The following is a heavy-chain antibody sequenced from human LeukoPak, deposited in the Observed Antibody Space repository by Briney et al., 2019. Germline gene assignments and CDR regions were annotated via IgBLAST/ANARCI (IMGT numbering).Heavy chain of an antibody. CDR2: ISYDGSNK. V-gene: IGHV3-30-3*01. CDR3: ARDPNENGYYGFDY. Sequence: PGGSLRLSCVASGFTFSSYAMHWVRQAPGKGLEWVAVISYDGSNKYYADSVKGRFTISRDNSKNTLYLQMNSLRAEDTAVYYCARDPNENGYYGFDYWGQGILVTVSS. J-gene: IGHJ4*02. D-gene: IGHD3-3*01. CDR1: GFTFSSYA.